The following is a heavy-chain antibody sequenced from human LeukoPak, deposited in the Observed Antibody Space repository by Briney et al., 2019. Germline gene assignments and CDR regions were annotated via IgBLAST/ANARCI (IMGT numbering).Heavy chain of an antibody. Sequence: KPGGSLRLSCAASGFTFSNAWMNRVRQASGKGLEWVGRIKSKTDGGTTDYAAPVKGRFTISRDDSKNTLYLQMNSLKTEDTAVYYCTTDLDIVVVTAIWNDGGYWGQGTLVTVSS. D-gene: IGHD2-21*02. CDR2: IKSKTDGGTT. V-gene: IGHV3-15*07. CDR1: GFTFSNAW. CDR3: TTDLDIVVVTAIWNDGGY. J-gene: IGHJ4*02.